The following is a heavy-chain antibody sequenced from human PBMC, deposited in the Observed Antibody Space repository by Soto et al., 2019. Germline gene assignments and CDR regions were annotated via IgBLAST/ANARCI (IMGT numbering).Heavy chain of an antibody. Sequence: QVQLQESGPGLVKPSQTLSLTCTVSGGSISSGGYYWSWIRQHPGKGLEWIGYIYYSGSTYYNPSLTSRVTISVDTSKNPFSLKLSSGTAAATAVYYWASRSGRPPQRFYYYGMDVWGQGTTVTVSS. CDR1: GGSISSGGYY. V-gene: IGHV4-31*03. D-gene: IGHD3-10*01. CDR3: ASRSGRPPQRFYYYGMDV. CDR2: IYYSGST. J-gene: IGHJ6*02.